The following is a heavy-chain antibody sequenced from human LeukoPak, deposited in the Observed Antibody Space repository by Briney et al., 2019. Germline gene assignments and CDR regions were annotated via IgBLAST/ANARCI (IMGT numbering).Heavy chain of an antibody. CDR2: INHSGST. CDR1: GGSFSGYY. J-gene: IGHJ4*02. D-gene: IGHD3-10*01. CDR3: ARDLRYYGSGRAQNANAGY. Sequence: SETLSLTCAVYGGSFSGYYWSWIRQPPGKGLEWIGEINHSGSTNYNPSLKSRVTISVDTSKNQFSLKLSSVTAADTAVYYCARDLRYYGSGRAQNANAGYWGQGTLVTVSS. V-gene: IGHV4-34*01.